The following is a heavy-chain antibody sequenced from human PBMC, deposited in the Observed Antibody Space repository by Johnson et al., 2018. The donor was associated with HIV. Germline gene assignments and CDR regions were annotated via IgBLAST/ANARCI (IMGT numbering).Heavy chain of an antibody. J-gene: IGHJ3*01. CDR1: GFTFNSYA. CDR2: ISSSGSTI. CDR3: ATLTVRSRAFDL. Sequence: VQLVESGGGLAQPGGSLRLSCAASGFTFNSYAMSWVRQAPGKGLEWVSYISSSGSTIYYADSVKGRFTISRDNARNSLYLQMNSLRAEDTAVYYCATLTVRSRAFDLWGQGTLVTVSS. D-gene: IGHD4-17*01. V-gene: IGHV3-48*04.